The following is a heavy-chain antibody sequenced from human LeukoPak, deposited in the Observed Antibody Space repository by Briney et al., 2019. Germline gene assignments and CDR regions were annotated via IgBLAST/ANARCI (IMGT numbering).Heavy chain of an antibody. D-gene: IGHD2-2*01. V-gene: IGHV4-61*01. Sequence: SETLSLTCTVSGYSIRSGFYWSWIRQPPGKGLEWIGYIYYSGSTNYNPSLKSRVTISVDTSKNQFSLKLSSVTAADTAVYYCARGYCSSTSCYPYDYWGQGTLVTVSS. CDR1: GYSIRSGFY. CDR3: ARGYCSSTSCYPYDY. CDR2: IYYSGST. J-gene: IGHJ4*02.